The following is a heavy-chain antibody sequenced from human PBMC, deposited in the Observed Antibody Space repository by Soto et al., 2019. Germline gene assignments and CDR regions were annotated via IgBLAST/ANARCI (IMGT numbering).Heavy chain of an antibody. CDR2: ITSSSDTI. Sequence: PGGSLRLSCAASGFTFSSFHMNWVRQAPGRGLEWVAYITSSSDTIYYSDSVRGRFTISRDNSKNTLYLQMNSLRAEDTAVYYCAKDVLRFLEWLAFYGMDVWGQGTTVTV. D-gene: IGHD3-3*01. V-gene: IGHV3-48*01. CDR3: AKDVLRFLEWLAFYGMDV. J-gene: IGHJ6*02. CDR1: GFTFSSFH.